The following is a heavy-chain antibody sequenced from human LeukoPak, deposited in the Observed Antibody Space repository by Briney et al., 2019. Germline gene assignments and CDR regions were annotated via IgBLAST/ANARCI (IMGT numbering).Heavy chain of an antibody. D-gene: IGHD3-10*01. CDR2: IYPGDSDT. CDR3: ARLEGTGNPGVP. J-gene: IGHJ5*02. V-gene: IGHV5-51*01. Sequence: AGESLKISCKASGYSFSIYWIGWVRQMPGKGLEWMGIIYPGDSDTRYSPPSQGQVTISADKSISTAYLQWSSLKASDTAMYYCARLEGTGNPGVPWGQGTLVTVSS. CDR1: GYSFSIYW.